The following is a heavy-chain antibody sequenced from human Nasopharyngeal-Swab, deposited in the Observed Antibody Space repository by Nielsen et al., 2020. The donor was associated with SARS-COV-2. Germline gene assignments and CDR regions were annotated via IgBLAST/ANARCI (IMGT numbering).Heavy chain of an antibody. D-gene: IGHD2-15*01. CDR2: IYSAGNT. V-gene: IGHV3-53*01. CDR3: ASSRLLMGSYNLDV. J-gene: IGHJ6*03. Sequence: WIRQPPGKGLEWVSLIYSAGNTHYADSVKGRFTISRDNSKNTVYLQMNSLRVEDTAVYYCASSRLLMGSYNLDVWGKGTTVTVSS.